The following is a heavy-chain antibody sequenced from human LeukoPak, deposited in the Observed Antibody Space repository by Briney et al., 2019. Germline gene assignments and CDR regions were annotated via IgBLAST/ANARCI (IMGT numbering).Heavy chain of an antibody. J-gene: IGHJ4*02. CDR1: GFTFSSYG. V-gene: IGHV3-23*01. CDR3: AKDAEGPLDY. Sequence: GGSLRLSCAASGFTFSSYGMSWVRQAPGKGLEWVSALSDGGRSTYYADSVKGRFTISRDNSKNTLYLQMNSLRGEDTGVYYCAKDAEGPLDYWGQGTLVTVSS. D-gene: IGHD1-14*01. CDR2: LSDGGRST.